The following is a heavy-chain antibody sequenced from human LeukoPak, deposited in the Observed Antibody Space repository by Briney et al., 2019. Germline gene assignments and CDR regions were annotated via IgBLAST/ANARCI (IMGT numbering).Heavy chain of an antibody. D-gene: IGHD6-13*01. V-gene: IGHV3-23*01. CDR2: ISDSGGKT. CDR3: AKGSSSWSGGRINWFDP. CDR1: GFTFNNYA. Sequence: GGSLRLSCTAAGFTFNNYAMSWVRQAPGKGLEWVSHISDSGGKTYYADSVKGRSTISRDNSKNTLYLQMNSLKAEDTAVYYCAKGSSSWSGGRINWFDPWGQGTLVTVSS. J-gene: IGHJ5*02.